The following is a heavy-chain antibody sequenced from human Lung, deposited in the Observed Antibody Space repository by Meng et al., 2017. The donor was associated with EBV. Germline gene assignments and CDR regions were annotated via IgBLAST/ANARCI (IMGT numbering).Heavy chain of an antibody. CDR2: ISAYNGNT. CDR1: GYTFTNYG. D-gene: IGHD1-26*01. CDR3: ARVEVGITSGDY. V-gene: IGHV1-18*01. Sequence: AQVVQSGGEVKQPGASVKVSWKASGYTFTNYGITWVRQAPGQGLEWMGWISAYNGNTNYAQTLQGRVTMTTDTSTSTAYMELGSLRSDDTAVYYCARVEVGITSGDYWGQGTLVTVSS. J-gene: IGHJ4*02.